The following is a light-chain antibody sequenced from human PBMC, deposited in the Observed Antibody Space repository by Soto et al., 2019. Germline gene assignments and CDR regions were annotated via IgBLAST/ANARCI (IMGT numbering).Light chain of an antibody. CDR2: GAS. CDR3: QQYSRLWS. Sequence: DIQMTQSPSSLSASVGDRVTITCRASESISTWLAWYQQKPGKAPKLLIYGASSLESGVPPRFSGDGSGTELTLTISSLQRDDFGIYYCQQYSRLWSFGQGTKVEIE. V-gene: IGKV1-5*03. CDR1: ESISTW. J-gene: IGKJ1*01.